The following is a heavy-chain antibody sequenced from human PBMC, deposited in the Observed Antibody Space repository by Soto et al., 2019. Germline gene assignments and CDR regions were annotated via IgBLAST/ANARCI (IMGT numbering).Heavy chain of an antibody. D-gene: IGHD6-19*01. J-gene: IGHJ4*02. CDR1: GGSFSGYY. CDR2: INHSGST. CDR3: ARGKVGRPIAVAGKRGLSFDY. Sequence: SETLSLTCAVYGGSFSGYYWSWIRQPPGKGLEWIGEINHSGSTNYNPSLKSRVTISVDTSKNQFSLKLSSVTAADTAVYYCARGKVGRPIAVAGKRGLSFDYWGQGTLVTVSS. V-gene: IGHV4-34*01.